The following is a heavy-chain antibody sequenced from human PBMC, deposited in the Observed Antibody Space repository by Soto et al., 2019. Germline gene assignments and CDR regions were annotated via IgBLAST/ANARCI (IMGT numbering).Heavy chain of an antibody. D-gene: IGHD6-13*01. CDR2: IYGGGST. CDR1: GFTVSSNY. V-gene: IGHV3-53*02. J-gene: IGHJ6*02. CDR3: ARSAAGRYYYYYGMDV. Sequence: EVQLVETGGGLIQPGGSLRLSWAASGFTVSSNYMSWVRQAPGKGLEWVSVIYGGGSTYYADSVKGRFTISRDNSKNTLYLQMNSLRAEDTAVYYCARSAAGRYYYYYGMDVWGQGTTVTVSS.